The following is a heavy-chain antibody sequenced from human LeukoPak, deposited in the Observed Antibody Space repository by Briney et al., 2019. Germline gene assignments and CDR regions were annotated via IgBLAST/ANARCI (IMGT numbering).Heavy chain of an antibody. D-gene: IGHD3-10*01. Sequence: SETLSLTCTVSGDSISSGPYYWSWIRQHPGKDLEWIGYIYYSGSTYYNPSLKSRVTISVDTSKNQFSLYLSSVTAADTAVYYCARLYGSGSNYFDYWGQGTLVTVSS. CDR1: GDSISSGPYY. CDR3: ARLYGSGSNYFDY. CDR2: IYYSGST. V-gene: IGHV4-31*03. J-gene: IGHJ4*02.